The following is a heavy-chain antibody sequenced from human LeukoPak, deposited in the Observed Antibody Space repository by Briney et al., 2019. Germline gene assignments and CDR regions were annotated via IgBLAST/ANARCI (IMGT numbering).Heavy chain of an antibody. CDR2: INPNSGGT. J-gene: IGHJ6*04. CDR3: ARAYPLRFLEWLSPPLV. D-gene: IGHD3-3*01. CDR1: GGTFSNYA. V-gene: IGHV1-2*02. Sequence: ASVKVSCKASGGTFSNYAISWVRQAPGQGLEWMGWINPNSGGTNYAQKFQGRVTMTRDTSISTAYMELSRLRSDDTAVYYCARAYPLRFLEWLSPPLVWGKGTTVTVSS.